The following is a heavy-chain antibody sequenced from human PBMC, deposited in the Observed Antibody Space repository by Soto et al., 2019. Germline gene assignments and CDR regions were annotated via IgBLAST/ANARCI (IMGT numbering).Heavy chain of an antibody. V-gene: IGHV4-30-2*01. D-gene: IGHD2-2*03. CDR2: IYHSGST. Sequence: SETLSLTCAVSGGSISSGGYFWSWIRQPPGKGLEWIGYIYHSGSTYYNPSLKSRVSISVDRSKNQFSPKLSSVTAADTAVYYCARRYGYCFDYWGQGTLVTVSS. CDR3: ARRYGYCFDY. CDR1: GGSISSGGYF. J-gene: IGHJ4*02.